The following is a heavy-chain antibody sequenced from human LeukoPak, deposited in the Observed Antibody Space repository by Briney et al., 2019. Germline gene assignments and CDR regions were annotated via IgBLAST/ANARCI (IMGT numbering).Heavy chain of an antibody. D-gene: IGHD3-9*01. CDR2: INSDGSST. CDR3: ARTNVLRYFDWLSKGHYFDY. V-gene: IGHV3-74*01. Sequence: GGSLGLSCAASGFTFSSYWMHWVRQAPGKGLVWVSRINSDGSSTSYADSVKGRFTISRDNAKNTLYLQMNSLRAEDTAVYYCARTNVLRYFDWLSKGHYFDYWGQGTLVTVSS. CDR1: GFTFSSYW. J-gene: IGHJ4*02.